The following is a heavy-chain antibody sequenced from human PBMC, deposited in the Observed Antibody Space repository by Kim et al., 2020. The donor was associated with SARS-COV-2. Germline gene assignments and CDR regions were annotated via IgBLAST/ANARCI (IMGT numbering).Heavy chain of an antibody. J-gene: IGHJ4*02. CDR3: AMASTGRYFDWFFDS. D-gene: IGHD3-9*01. CDR2: INAGNGNP. V-gene: IGHV1-3*01. CDR1: GSTFSYSS. Sequence: ASVKVSCRPSGSTFSYSSLHWVRQAPGQRLEWLGWINAGNGNPIYCQHFQGRVIFTRDTSGNTAYMELSNLRSEDTAMYYCAMASTGRYFDWFFDSWGQGTLVTVSS.